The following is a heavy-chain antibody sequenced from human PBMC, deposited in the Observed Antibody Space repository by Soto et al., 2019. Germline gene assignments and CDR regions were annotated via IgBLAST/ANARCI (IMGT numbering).Heavy chain of an antibody. CDR2: TSGSGGST. D-gene: IGHD3-10*01. CDR3: AKVGGNGWGGYYSDD. CDR1: GFTFSSYA. J-gene: IGHJ4*02. V-gene: IGHV3-23*01. Sequence: EVQLLESGGGLVQPGGSLRLSCAASGFTFSSYAMSWVRQAPGKGLEWVSTTSGSGGSTYYADSVKGRFTISRDNSKNTFYLQMNSLRAEDMAVYYCAKVGGNGWGGYYSDDWGQGTLVTVSS.